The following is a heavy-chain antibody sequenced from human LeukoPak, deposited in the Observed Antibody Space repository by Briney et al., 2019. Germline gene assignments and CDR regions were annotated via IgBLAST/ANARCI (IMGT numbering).Heavy chain of an antibody. CDR2: IRQDGSEK. V-gene: IGHV3-7*01. CDR1: GFTFSSYW. D-gene: IGHD1-14*01. Sequence: PGGSLRLSCATSGFTFSSYWMSWVRQAPGKGLEWVANIRQDGSEKYYMDSVKGRFIISRDNAKNSLSLQMNSLRAEDTAVYYCARVGRIYQYYMDVWGKGTTVTVSS. CDR3: ARVGRIYQYYMDV. J-gene: IGHJ6*03.